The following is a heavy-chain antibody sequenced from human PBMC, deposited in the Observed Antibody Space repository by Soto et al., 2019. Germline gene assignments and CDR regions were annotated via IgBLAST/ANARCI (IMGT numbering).Heavy chain of an antibody. Sequence: QSGGSLRLSCAASGFTFSTNDMSWVRQAPGKGLEWVSIVSAGGGITYYADSVKGRFIISRDNSKNTLDLQMNSLRAEDTAVYYCAKGSYYDSSLLNRIFHFWGRGILVTVSS. CDR2: VSAGGGIT. D-gene: IGHD3-22*01. J-gene: IGHJ4*02. CDR3: AKGSYYDSSLLNRIFHF. V-gene: IGHV3-23*01. CDR1: GFTFSTND.